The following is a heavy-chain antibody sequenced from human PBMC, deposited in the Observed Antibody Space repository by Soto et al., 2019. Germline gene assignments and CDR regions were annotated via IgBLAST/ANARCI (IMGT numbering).Heavy chain of an antibody. CDR3: ARGWYSSGWDYYYYGMDV. J-gene: IGHJ6*02. CDR2: INYSGST. D-gene: IGHD6-19*01. CDR1: GGSISSSSYY. Sequence: PSETLSLTCTVSGGSISSSSYYWGWIRQPPGKGLEWIGSINYSGSTYYNPSLKSRVTISVDTSKNQFSLKLSSVTAADTAVYYCARGWYSSGWDYYYYGMDVWGQGTTVTVSS. V-gene: IGHV4-39*01.